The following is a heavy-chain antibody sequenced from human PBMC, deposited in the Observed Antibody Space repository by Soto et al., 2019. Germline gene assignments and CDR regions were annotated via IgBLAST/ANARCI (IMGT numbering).Heavy chain of an antibody. V-gene: IGHV3-48*01. CDR1: GFTFSSYS. J-gene: IGHJ3*01. Sequence: SGGGLVQPGGSLRLSCAASGFTFSSYSMNWVRQAPGKGLEWVSYISSGSSTIYYADSVKGRFTISRDNAQNSLYLQMNSLRAEDTAVYYCAKTYSSGRGAFDVWGQGTMVTVSS. CDR3: AKTYSSGRGAFDV. D-gene: IGHD6-19*01. CDR2: ISSGSSTI.